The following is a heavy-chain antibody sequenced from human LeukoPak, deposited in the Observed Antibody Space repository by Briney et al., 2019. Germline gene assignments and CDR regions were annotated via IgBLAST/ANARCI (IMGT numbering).Heavy chain of an antibody. J-gene: IGHJ4*02. V-gene: IGHV3-9*01. CDR3: AKDNRRHYTSGPNPDSLH. CDR2: ISWNSGSI. Sequence: GGSLRLSCAASGFTFSTYWMSWVRQAPGKGLEWVSGISWNSGSIDYADSVKGRFTISRDNAKNSLYLQMNSLRVEDTAFYYCAKDNRRHYTSGPNPDSLHWGQGALVTVSS. CDR1: GFTFSTYW. D-gene: IGHD6-19*01.